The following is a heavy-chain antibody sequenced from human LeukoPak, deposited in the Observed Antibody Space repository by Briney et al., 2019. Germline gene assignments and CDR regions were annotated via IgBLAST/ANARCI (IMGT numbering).Heavy chain of an antibody. D-gene: IGHD2-2*01. V-gene: IGHV4-39*01. CDR3: ASALQDIVVVPAAAFDY. CDR2: IYYSGST. CDR1: GGSISSSSYY. Sequence: SEPLSLPCTVSGGSISSSSYYWGWIRQPPGKGLEWIGSIYYSGSTYYNPSLKSRVTISVDTSKNQFSLKLSSVTAADTAVYYCASALQDIVVVPAAAFDYWGQGTPVTVSS. J-gene: IGHJ4*02.